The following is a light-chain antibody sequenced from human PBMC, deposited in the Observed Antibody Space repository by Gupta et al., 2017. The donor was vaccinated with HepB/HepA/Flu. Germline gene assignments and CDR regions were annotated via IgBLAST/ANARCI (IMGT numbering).Light chain of an antibody. Sequence: EIVLTQSPDTLSLSPGERATLSCRASQSVTNSLTWYQQKPGQAPRLLIHETSNRATGVPARFSGSGSGTDFARTSSSMEPGDFEVYDGQQRYNFGQGTRLDI. V-gene: IGKV3-11*01. CDR3: QQRYN. J-gene: IGKJ5*01. CDR1: QSVTNS. CDR2: ETS.